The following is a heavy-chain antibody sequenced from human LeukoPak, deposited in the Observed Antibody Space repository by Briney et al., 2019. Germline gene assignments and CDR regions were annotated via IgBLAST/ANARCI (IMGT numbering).Heavy chain of an antibody. V-gene: IGHV3-30-3*01. CDR3: ARDAGYYFDY. D-gene: IGHD2-15*01. CDR2: ISYDGSNK. CDR1: GFTFSSYV. J-gene: IGHJ4*02. Sequence: GGSLRLSCAASGFTFSSYVMHWVRQAPGKGLEWVAVISYDGSNKYYADSVKGRFTISRDNSKNTLYLQMNSLRADDTAVYYCARDAGYYFDYWGQGTLVTVSS.